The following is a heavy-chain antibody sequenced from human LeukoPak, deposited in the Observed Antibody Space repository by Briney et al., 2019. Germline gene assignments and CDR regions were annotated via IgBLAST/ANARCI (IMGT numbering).Heavy chain of an antibody. D-gene: IGHD4-17*01. CDR2: ISYDGSNK. J-gene: IGHJ4*02. CDR3: AKDRMTTVYYFDY. Sequence: VRSLRLSCAASGFTFSSYGMHWVRQAPGKGLEWVAVISYDGSNKYYADSVKGRFTISRDNSKNTLYLQMNSLRAEDTAVYYCAKDRMTTVYYFDYWGQGTLVTVSS. CDR1: GFTFSSYG. V-gene: IGHV3-30*18.